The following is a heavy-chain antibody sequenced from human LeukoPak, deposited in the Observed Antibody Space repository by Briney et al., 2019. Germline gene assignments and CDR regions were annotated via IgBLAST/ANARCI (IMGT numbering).Heavy chain of an antibody. V-gene: IGHV1-18*01. J-gene: IGHJ6*03. D-gene: IGHD3-10*01. CDR2: ISAYNGNT. Sequence: GASVKVSCKASGYTFTSYGISWVRQAPGQGLEWMGWISAYNGNTNYAQKLQGRVTMTTDTSTSTAYMELRSLRSDDTAVYCCARETEGLGSGSYHQYYYYYYYMDVWGKGTTVTVSS. CDR1: GYTFTSYG. CDR3: ARETEGLGSGSYHQYYYYYYYMDV.